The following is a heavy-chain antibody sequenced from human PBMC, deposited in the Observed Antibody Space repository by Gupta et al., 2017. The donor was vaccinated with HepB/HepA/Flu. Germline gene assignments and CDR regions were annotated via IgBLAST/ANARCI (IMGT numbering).Heavy chain of an antibody. CDR2: IYYSGST. CDR3: ARRPPARGEIFDF. D-gene: IGHD3-10*01. J-gene: IGHJ4*02. V-gene: IGHV4-59*12. Sequence: QVQLQESGPGLVKPSETLSLTCTVPGGSISSYYWGWIRQPPGKGLEWIGYIYYSGSTNYHPSLKSRVTISVDMSKNQFSLKLSSVTAADTAVYYCARRPPARGEIFDFWGQGTLVTVSS. CDR1: GGSISSYY.